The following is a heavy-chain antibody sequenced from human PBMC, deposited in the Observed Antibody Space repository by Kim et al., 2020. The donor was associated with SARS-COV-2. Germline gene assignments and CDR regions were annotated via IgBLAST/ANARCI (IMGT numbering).Heavy chain of an antibody. D-gene: IGHD3-3*01. CDR3: ARRGYLEWLTFDV. Sequence: YTPSIKIRVTLSIDTSTNQFSLRLRSVNAADAAVYYCARRGYLEWLTFDVWGQGTLVTVSS. J-gene: IGHJ4*02. V-gene: IGHV4-34*01.